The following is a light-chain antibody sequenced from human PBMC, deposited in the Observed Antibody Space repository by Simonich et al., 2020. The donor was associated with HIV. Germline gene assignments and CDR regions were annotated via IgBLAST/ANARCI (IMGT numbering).Light chain of an antibody. CDR2: ANN. Sequence: QSVLTQPPSVSGAPGQRVTISCTGSSSNIGEGYDVHWYQHLPGTAPKLLIYANNNLPAGVPDRFSGSKSGTSASLAITGLQAEDEADYYCQSYDSSLSGWVFGGGTKLTVL. J-gene: IGLJ3*02. V-gene: IGLV1-40*01. CDR3: QSYDSSLSGWV. CDR1: SSNIGEGYD.